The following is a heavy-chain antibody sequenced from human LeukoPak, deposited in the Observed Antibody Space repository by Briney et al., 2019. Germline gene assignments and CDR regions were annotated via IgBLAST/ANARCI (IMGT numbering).Heavy chain of an antibody. D-gene: IGHD2-2*01. V-gene: IGHV1-18*01. CDR2: ISAYNGNT. CDR3: ARDLAVGDIVVVPAAPNYYYYGMDV. Sequence: ASVKVSCKASGYSFTSFGISWVRQAPGQGLEWMGWISAYNGNTRSAQKFQGRVTMTTDTSTSTAYMELRSLRFDDTAVYYCARDLAVGDIVVVPAAPNYYYYGMDVWGQGTTVTVSS. J-gene: IGHJ6*02. CDR1: GYSFTSFG.